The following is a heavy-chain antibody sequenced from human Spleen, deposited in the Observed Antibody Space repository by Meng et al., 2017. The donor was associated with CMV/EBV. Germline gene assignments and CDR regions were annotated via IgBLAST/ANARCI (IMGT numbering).Heavy chain of an antibody. CDR1: GVSFSDYH. D-gene: IGHD3-10*01. J-gene: IGHJ5*01. Sequence: GSLRLSCAVYGVSFSDYHWGWIRQPPGKGLEWIGSIYYSGRTYHNPSLKSRVTMSLDTSENQFSLHLSSVTAADTAVYYCAGDLYDGSGTYFPDSWGQGTLVTVSS. CDR3: AGDLYDGSGTYFPDS. V-gene: IGHV4-34*11. CDR2: IYYSGRT.